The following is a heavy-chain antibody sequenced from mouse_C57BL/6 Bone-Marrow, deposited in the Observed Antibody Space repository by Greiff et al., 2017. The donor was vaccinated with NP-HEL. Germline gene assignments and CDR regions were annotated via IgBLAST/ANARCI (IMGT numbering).Heavy chain of an antibody. CDR2: ISSGSSTI. CDR3: ARPDRPDGYPLFGY. CDR1: GFTFSDYG. V-gene: IGHV5-17*01. Sequence: EVHLVESGGGLVKPGGSLKLSCAASGFTFSDYGMHWVRQAPEKGLEWVAYISSGSSTIYYADTVKGRFTISRDNAKNTLFLQMTSLRSEDTAMYYCARPDRPDGYPLFGYWGQGTTLTVSS. D-gene: IGHD2-3*01. J-gene: IGHJ2*01.